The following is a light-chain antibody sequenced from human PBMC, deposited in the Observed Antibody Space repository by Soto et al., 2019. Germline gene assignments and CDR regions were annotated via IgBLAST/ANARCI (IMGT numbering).Light chain of an antibody. J-gene: IGLJ1*01. CDR1: SSDVGRYNY. CDR3: SSFTSSSTFV. Sequence: QSVLAQPASVSGSRGQSITISCTGTSSDVGRYNYVSWFQQHPGKVPKLIIYDVSNWPSGVSDRFCGSKSGNTASLTISGLPLEDEADYYCSSFTSSSTFVFGTGTKVTVL. CDR2: DVS. V-gene: IGLV2-14*03.